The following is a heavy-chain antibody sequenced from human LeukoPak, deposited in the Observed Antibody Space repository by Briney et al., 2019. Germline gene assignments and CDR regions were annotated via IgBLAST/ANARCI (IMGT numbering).Heavy chain of an antibody. CDR3: ARERVGEYYFDY. CDR1: GFTFSSYG. Sequence: GGSLRLSCAASGFTFSSYGMHWVRQAPGKGLEWVAVIWYDESNKYYADSVKGRFTISRDNSKNTLYLQMNSLRAEDTAVYYCARERVGEYYFDYWGQGTLVTVSS. CDR2: IWYDESNK. V-gene: IGHV3-33*01. J-gene: IGHJ4*02. D-gene: IGHD3-10*01.